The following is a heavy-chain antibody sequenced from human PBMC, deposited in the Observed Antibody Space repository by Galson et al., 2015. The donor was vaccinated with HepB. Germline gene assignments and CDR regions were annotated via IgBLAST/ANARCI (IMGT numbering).Heavy chain of an antibody. D-gene: IGHD2-2*01. J-gene: IGHJ4*02. CDR3: ARLGSTSPMGY. Sequence: SLRLSCAASGFTFSSYWMHWVRQAPGKGLVWVSRINSDGSSTSYADSVKGRFTISRDSAKNTLYLQMNSLRAEDTAVYYCARLGSTSPMGYWGQGTLVTVSS. CDR2: INSDGSST. V-gene: IGHV3-74*01. CDR1: GFTFSSYW.